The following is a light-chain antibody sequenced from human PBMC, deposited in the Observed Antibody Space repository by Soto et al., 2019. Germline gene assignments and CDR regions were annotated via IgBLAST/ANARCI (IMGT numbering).Light chain of an antibody. Sequence: QSVLTQPPSVSGAPGQRVTISCTGSSSNIGAGYDVHWYQQLPGTAPKLLIYGNSNRPSGVPDRFSGSKSGTSASLAITGLQAEDEADFFCQFYDRRLSGWVFGGGTQLTVL. CDR3: QFYDRRLSGWV. J-gene: IGLJ3*02. CDR1: SSNIGAGYD. V-gene: IGLV1-40*01. CDR2: GNS.